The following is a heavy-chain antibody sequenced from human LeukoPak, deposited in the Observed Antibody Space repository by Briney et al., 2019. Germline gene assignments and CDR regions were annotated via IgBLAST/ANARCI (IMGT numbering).Heavy chain of an antibody. V-gene: IGHV3-74*01. CDR3: ARGVGYCSSTSCYWWFDP. J-gene: IGHJ5*02. CDR1: GFTFSSYW. D-gene: IGHD2-2*01. CDR2: INSDGSST. Sequence: PGGSLRLSCAASGFTFSSYWMHWVRQAPGKGLVWVSRINSDGSSTSYADSVKGRFTISRDNAKNTLYPQMNSLRAEDTAVYYCARGVGYCSSTSCYWWFDPWGQGTLVTVSS.